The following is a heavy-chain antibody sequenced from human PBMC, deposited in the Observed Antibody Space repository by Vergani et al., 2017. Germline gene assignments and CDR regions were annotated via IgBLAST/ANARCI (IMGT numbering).Heavy chain of an antibody. J-gene: IGHJ3*02. D-gene: IGHD3-10*01. CDR3: ARVGSLSQDGDAFDI. Sequence: QVQLQESGPGLVKPSETLSLTCTVSGGSISSYYWSWIRQPPGKGLEWIGYIYYSGSTNHNPTLKSRVTISVDTSKNQFSLTLSSVTAADTAVYYCARVGSLSQDGDAFDIWGQGTMVTVSS. CDR2: IYYSGST. CDR1: GGSISSYY. V-gene: IGHV4-59*01.